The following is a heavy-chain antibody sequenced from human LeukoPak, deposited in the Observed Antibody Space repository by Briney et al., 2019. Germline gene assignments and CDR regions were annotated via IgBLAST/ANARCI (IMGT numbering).Heavy chain of an antibody. J-gene: IGHJ6*04. D-gene: IGHD2-21*02. CDR3: ARDHEHIVVVTAIPGDYGMDV. V-gene: IGHV3-30*04. CDR1: GFTFSSYA. Sequence: GGSLRLSCAASGFTFSSYAMHWVRQAPGKGLEWVAVISYDGSNKYYADSVKGRFPISRDNSKNTLYLQMNSLRAEDTAVYYCARDHEHIVVVTAIPGDYGMDVWGKGTTVTVSS. CDR2: ISYDGSNK.